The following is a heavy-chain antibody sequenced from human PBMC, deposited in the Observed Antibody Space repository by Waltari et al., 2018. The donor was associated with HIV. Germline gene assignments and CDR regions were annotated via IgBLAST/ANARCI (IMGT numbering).Heavy chain of an antibody. V-gene: IGHV3-66*01. CDR1: GFTVSSDF. Sequence: EVQLVESGGGLVQPGGSLRLSCAATGFTVSSDFMSWVRQAPGKALEWVSGIYSGGSTYYADSVKGRFTISRDNSKNTLYLQMNSLRVEDTAVYYCTSRYQYNSRIDYWGQGTLVTVSS. CDR3: TSRYQYNSRIDY. J-gene: IGHJ4*02. D-gene: IGHD3-22*01. CDR2: IYSGGST.